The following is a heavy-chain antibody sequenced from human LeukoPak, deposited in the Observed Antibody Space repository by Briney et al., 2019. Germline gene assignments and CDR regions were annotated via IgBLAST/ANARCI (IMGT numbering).Heavy chain of an antibody. CDR2: IIPFLGTT. CDR3: TIIPNVILFTHYFEY. V-gene: IGHV1-69*11. Sequence: ASVKVSCKASGYTFTSHGISWVRQAPGQGLEWMGSIIPFLGTTNYAQKFQGRVTITADEPTRTAYMELTYVRSDDTAVYYCTIIPNVILFTHYFEYWGQGTLVTVSS. D-gene: IGHD2-21*01. J-gene: IGHJ4*02. CDR1: GYTFTSHG.